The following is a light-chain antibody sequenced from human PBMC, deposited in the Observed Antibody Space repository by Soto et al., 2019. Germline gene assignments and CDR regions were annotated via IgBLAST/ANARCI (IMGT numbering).Light chain of an antibody. CDR2: LSSDGSH. CDR1: SGHSSYA. CDR3: QTWDTGARVV. J-gene: IGLJ2*01. Sequence: QLVLTQSPSASASLGASVKITCTLSSGHSSYAIAWHQQQPEKGPRYLMKLSSDGSHSKGDGIPDRFSGSSSGAERYLTISSLHSEDEADYYCQTWDTGARVVFGGGTKLTVL. V-gene: IGLV4-69*01.